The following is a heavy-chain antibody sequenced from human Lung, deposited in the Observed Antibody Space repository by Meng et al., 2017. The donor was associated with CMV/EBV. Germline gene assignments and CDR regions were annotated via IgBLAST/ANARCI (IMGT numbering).Heavy chain of an antibody. V-gene: IGHV3-9*01. Sequence: GGSLRLXCAASGFTFDDDAMHWVRQARGKGLEWVSGISWISGSIGYADSVKGRFTISRDNAKDSLYLQMNSLRAEDTALYYCAKGSGGVYYYYGMDVWGQGXTVTVSS. CDR3: AKGSGGVYYYYGMDV. CDR1: GFTFDDDA. J-gene: IGHJ6*02. D-gene: IGHD2-8*02. CDR2: ISWISGSI.